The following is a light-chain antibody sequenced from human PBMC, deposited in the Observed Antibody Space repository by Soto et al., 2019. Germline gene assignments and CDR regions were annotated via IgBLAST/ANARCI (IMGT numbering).Light chain of an antibody. CDR3: MQRVDSPWT. CDR1: QSLLDSDDGNTY. J-gene: IGKJ1*01. CDR2: TLS. Sequence: EIVMTQTPLSLPVTPGEPASISCRSNQSLLDSDDGNTYLDWYLQMAGQSPQLLIYTLSNRASGVPDRFGGRGSGTDFTLKISRVEAEEVGVYYCMQRVDSPWTFGQGAKVDIK. V-gene: IGKV2-40*01.